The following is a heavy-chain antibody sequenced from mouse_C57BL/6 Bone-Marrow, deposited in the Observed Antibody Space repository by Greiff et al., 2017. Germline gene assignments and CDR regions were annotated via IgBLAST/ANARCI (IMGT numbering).Heavy chain of an antibody. Sequence: VQLQQSGAELVKPGASVKLSCTASGFNIKDYYIHWVKQRTEQGLEWIGRIDPEDGETKYAPKFQDKATITADTSSNTAYLQLSSLTSEDTAVYCCTRSLNYYGTNYWGQGTTLTVSS. CDR3: TRSLNYYGTNY. J-gene: IGHJ2*01. CDR2: IDPEDGET. V-gene: IGHV14-2*01. D-gene: IGHD1-1*01. CDR1: GFNIKDYY.